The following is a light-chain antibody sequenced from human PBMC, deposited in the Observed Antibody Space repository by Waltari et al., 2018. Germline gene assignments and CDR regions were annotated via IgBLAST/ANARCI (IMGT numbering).Light chain of an antibody. CDR1: GSNLGAVYD. CDR3: QSYDTSLSVV. J-gene: IGLJ2*01. CDR2: GSS. Sequence: QSVLTQPPSVSGAPGQRVSISCTGSGSNLGAVYDVHWYQHHPGQAPKLLIYGSSTRPPGVPDRFFGSQSGTSASLAITALQAEDEAEYYCQSYDTSLSVVFGGGTKLTVL. V-gene: IGLV1-40*01.